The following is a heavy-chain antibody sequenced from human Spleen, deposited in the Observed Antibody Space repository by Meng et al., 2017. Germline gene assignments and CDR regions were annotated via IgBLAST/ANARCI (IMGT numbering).Heavy chain of an antibody. CDR2: IYHSGRT. Sequence: QVQLQESGPGLVKPSGTLSLTCDVSGGSIRNDQWWSWVRQPPGKGLEWIGEIYHSGRTNYNPSVKSRVIMSVDKSQNQFSLKLTSVTAADTAVYYCLRSYTAHWFDPWGQGTLVTVSS. CDR1: GGSIRNDQW. CDR3: LRSYTAHWFDP. D-gene: IGHD5-18*01. V-gene: IGHV4-4*02. J-gene: IGHJ5*02.